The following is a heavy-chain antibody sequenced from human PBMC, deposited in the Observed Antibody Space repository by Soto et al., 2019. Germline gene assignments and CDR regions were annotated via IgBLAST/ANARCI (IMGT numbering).Heavy chain of an antibody. J-gene: IGHJ4*02. CDR3: ARDFYGGYTYGAGDY. CDR2: IHGDGGKI. Sequence: ESGGGLVQPGGSLRLSCAASGFMFSAYWMSWVRQAPGKGLEWVANIHGDGGKIYYVDSVKGRFTISRDNAKRSLYLQMNSLRAEDTAVYYCARDFYGGYTYGAGDYWGQGALVGVSS. D-gene: IGHD5-18*01. V-gene: IGHV3-7*01. CDR1: GFMFSAYW.